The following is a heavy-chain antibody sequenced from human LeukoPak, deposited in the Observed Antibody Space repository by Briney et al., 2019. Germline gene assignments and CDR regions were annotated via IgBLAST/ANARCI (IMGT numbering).Heavy chain of an antibody. D-gene: IGHD5-24*01. Sequence: GGSLRLSCAASECTFSSCAMSWVRQAPGGGLEGVSVISGSGGSTYYADSVKGRFTISRDNSKNTLYLHMNSLRAEDTAVYYCAKARGRDGSKDELDYWGQGTLVTVSS. CDR3: AKARGRDGSKDELDY. CDR1: ECTFSSCA. CDR2: ISGSGGST. J-gene: IGHJ4*02. V-gene: IGHV3-23*01.